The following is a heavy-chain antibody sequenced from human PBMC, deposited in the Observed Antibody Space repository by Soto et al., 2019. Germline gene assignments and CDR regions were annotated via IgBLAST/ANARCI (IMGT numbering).Heavy chain of an antibody. CDR2: IYWDDDK. V-gene: IGHV2-5*02. CDR1: GFSLTTRGVG. J-gene: IGHJ5*02. Sequence: QITLKESGPTLVKPTQTLTLTCTFSGFSLTTRGVGVGWIRQPQGKALECLALIYWDDDKRYSPSLQSKLSNTKDTPKNHVDLTMANVDPLDTATYYCAHIPNYYPYDWCDPWGQGTLVSVSS. D-gene: IGHD3-10*01. CDR3: AHIPNYYPYDWCDP.